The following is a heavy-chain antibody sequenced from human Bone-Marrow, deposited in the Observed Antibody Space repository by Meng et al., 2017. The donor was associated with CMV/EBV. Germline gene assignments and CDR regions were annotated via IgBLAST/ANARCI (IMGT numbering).Heavy chain of an antibody. Sequence: GESLKISCAASGFTFSSYSMNWVRQAPGKGLEWVSSISSSSGYMYYADSVKGRFTISRDNAKNSLYLQMNSLRAEDTAVYYCARGEDRNPKDIVLMVYDIRGLMDVWGQGTTVTVSS. CDR2: ISSSSGYM. CDR1: GFTFSSYS. J-gene: IGHJ6*02. CDR3: ARGEDRNPKDIVLMVYDIRGLMDV. D-gene: IGHD2-8*01. V-gene: IGHV3-21*01.